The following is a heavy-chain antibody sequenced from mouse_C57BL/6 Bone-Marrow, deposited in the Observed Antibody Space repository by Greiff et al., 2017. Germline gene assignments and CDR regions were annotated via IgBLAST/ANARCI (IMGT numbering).Heavy chain of an antibody. CDR1: GYTFTSYW. CDR3: ARAYYPYFDY. D-gene: IGHD2-10*01. Sequence: VQLQQPGAELVKPGASVKLSCKASGYTFTSYWMHWVKQRPGRGLEWIGRIAPNSGGTKYNEKFKSKATLTVDKPSSTAYMQLSSLTSEDSAVYYCARAYYPYFDYWGQGTTLTVSS. CDR2: IAPNSGGT. J-gene: IGHJ2*01. V-gene: IGHV1-72*01.